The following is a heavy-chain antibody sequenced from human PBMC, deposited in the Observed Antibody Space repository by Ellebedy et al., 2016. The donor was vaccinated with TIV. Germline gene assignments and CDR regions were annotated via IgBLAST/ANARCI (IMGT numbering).Heavy chain of an antibody. Sequence: ASVKVSXXASGYTFTSYGISWVRQAPGQGLEWMGWISAYNGNTNYAQKLQGRVTMTTDTSTSTAYMELRSLRSDDTAVYYCARESRTAYYYYGMDVWGQGTTVTVSS. D-gene: IGHD1-14*01. J-gene: IGHJ6*02. CDR2: ISAYNGNT. V-gene: IGHV1-18*04. CDR3: ARESRTAYYYYGMDV. CDR1: GYTFTSYG.